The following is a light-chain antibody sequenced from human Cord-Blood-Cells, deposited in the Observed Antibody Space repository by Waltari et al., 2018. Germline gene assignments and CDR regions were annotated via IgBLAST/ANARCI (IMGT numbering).Light chain of an antibody. CDR3: QQRSNWPPTT. V-gene: IGKV3-11*01. Sequence: EIVLTKSPATLSLSPGERATLSCRASQRVSSYLAWYQQKPGQAPRLLIYDASNRATGIPARFSGSGSGTDFTLTISSLEPEDFAVYYCQQRSNWPPTTFGQGTRLEIK. J-gene: IGKJ5*01. CDR2: DAS. CDR1: QRVSSY.